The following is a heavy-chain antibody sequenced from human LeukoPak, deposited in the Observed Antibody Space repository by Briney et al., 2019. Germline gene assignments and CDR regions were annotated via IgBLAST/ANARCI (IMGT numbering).Heavy chain of an antibody. V-gene: IGHV4-59*01. Sequence: PSETLSLTCTVSGGSISSYYWSWIRQPPGKGLEWIGYIYYSGSTNYNPSLKSRVTISVDTSKNQFSLKLSSVTAADTAVYYCAAHDYGDYGHDYWGQGTLVTVSS. CDR2: IYYSGST. CDR3: AAHDYGDYGHDY. CDR1: GGSISSYY. J-gene: IGHJ4*02. D-gene: IGHD4-17*01.